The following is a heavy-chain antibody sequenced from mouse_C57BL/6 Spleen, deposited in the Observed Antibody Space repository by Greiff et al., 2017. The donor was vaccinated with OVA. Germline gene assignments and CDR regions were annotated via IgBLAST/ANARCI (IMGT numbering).Heavy chain of an antibody. J-gene: IGHJ2*01. CDR1: GYTFTDYY. CDR2: INPNNGGT. D-gene: IGHD1-1*01. CDR3: ARRSSLDY. V-gene: IGHV1-26*01. Sequence: VQLQQSGPELVKPGASVKISCKASGYTFTDYYMNWVKQSHGKSLEWIGDINPNNGGTSYNQKFKGKATLTVDKSSSTAYMELRSLTSEDSAVYYCARRSSLDYWGQGTTLTVSS.